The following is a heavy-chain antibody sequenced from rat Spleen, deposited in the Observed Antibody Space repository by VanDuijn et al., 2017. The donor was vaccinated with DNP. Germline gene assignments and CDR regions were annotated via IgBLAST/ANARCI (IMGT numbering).Heavy chain of an antibody. CDR3: AIQLGVFDY. CDR1: GFSITNNFK. Sequence: EVLLQESGPGLVKPSQSLSLTCSVTGFSITNNFKWSWIRKFPGNKLEWMGYVTNAGSTEYNPSLKSRISITTDTSKNQFFLQLNSVATEDKATYYCAIQLGVFDYWDQGVMVTVSS. CDR2: VTNAGST. D-gene: IGHD4-4*01. V-gene: IGHV3-3*01. J-gene: IGHJ2*01.